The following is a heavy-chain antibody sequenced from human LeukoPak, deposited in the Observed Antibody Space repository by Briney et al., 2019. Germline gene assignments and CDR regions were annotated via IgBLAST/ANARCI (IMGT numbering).Heavy chain of an antibody. J-gene: IGHJ4*02. D-gene: IGHD3-10*01. Sequence: PGGSLRLSCAASGFTFSSYAMNWVRQAPGKGLEWVSAIIGSGGSTFYADSVKGRFTISRDNSKNTLYLQMNSLRAEDTAVYYCAREIRRRGGSFDSGELDYWGQGALVTVSS. CDR1: GFTFSSYA. CDR2: IIGSGGST. V-gene: IGHV3-23*01. CDR3: AREIRRRGGSFDSGELDY.